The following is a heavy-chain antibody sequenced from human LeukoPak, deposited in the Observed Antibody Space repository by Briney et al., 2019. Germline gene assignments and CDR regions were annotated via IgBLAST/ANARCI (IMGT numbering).Heavy chain of an antibody. CDR3: AKERTETTAYFDY. CDR2: ISDTGEST. Sequence: GGSLRLSCAASGFTFDDYGMSWVRQAPGKGLEWVSGISDTGESTCYVDSVKGRFTISRDNSKNTLYLQMNSLRAEDTAVYHCAKERTETTAYFDYWGQGTLVTVSS. J-gene: IGHJ4*02. CDR1: GFTFDDYG. V-gene: IGHV3-23*01. D-gene: IGHD4-17*01.